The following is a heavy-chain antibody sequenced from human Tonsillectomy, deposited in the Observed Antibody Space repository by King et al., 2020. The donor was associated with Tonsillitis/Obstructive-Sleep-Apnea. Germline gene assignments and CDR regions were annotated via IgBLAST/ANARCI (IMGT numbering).Heavy chain of an antibody. D-gene: IGHD3-3*01. CDR2: ISYSGST. Sequence: VQLQESGPGLVKPSETLSLTCTVSGGSISYYYWSWIRQPPGKGLEWIGYISYSGSTNYNPSLKSRVTISVDTSKSQFSLKLSSVTAADTAVYYCASDGGEFDFWGGSLPHDAFDIWGQGTMVTVSS. CDR3: ASDGGEFDFWGGSLPHDAFDI. CDR1: GGSISYYY. J-gene: IGHJ3*02. V-gene: IGHV4-59*01.